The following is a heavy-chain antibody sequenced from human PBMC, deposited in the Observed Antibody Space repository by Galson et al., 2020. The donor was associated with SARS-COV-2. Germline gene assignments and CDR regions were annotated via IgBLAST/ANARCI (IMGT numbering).Heavy chain of an antibody. CDR3: AGGCGGDCYTYYFDY. J-gene: IGHJ4*02. D-gene: IGHD2-21*02. CDR2: IYYSGST. V-gene: IGHV4-30-4*01. CDR1: GGSISSGDYY. Sequence: SETLSLTCTVSGGSISSGDYYWSWIRQPPGKGLEWIGYIYYSGSTYYNPSLKSRVTISVDTSKNQFSLKLSSVTAADTAVYYCAGGCGGDCYTYYFDYWGQGTLVTVSS.